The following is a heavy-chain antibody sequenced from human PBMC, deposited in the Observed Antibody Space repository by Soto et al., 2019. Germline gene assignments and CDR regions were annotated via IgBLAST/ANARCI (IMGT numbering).Heavy chain of an antibody. V-gene: IGHV5-51*01. Sequence: GESLKISCKGSGYSFTSYWNGWVRQMPGKGQEWMGLIYPCDSDTRYSPSFQGQVTISADKSIRTAYLQGSSLKASDTAMYYCRRHIRSCIAVAGNPLQYYSSATHVPGQAPTLTGSS. J-gene: IGHJ6*02. CDR3: RRHIRSCIAVAGNPLQYYSSATHV. CDR2: IYPCDSDT. D-gene: IGHD6-19*01. CDR1: GYSFTSYW.